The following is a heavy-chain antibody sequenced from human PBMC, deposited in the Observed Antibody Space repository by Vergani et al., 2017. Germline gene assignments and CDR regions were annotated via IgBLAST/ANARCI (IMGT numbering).Heavy chain of an antibody. J-gene: IGHJ6*03. CDR3: AREDGVPAACYYMDV. V-gene: IGHV4-61*02. CDR1: GGSISSGSYY. D-gene: IGHD2-2*01. Sequence: QLQLQESGPGLVKPSQTLSLTCTVSGGSISSGSYYWSWIRQPAGKGLEWIGRIYTSGSTNYNPSLKIRVTISIDTSKNQFSLKLSSVTAADTAVYYCAREDGVPAACYYMDVWGKGTTVTVSS. CDR2: IYTSGST.